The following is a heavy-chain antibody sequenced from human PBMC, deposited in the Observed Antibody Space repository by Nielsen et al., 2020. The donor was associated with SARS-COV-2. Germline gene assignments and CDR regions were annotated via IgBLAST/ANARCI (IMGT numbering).Heavy chain of an antibody. V-gene: IGHV4-4*02. Sequence: SETLSLTCAVSGGSISSSNWWSWVRQPPGKGLEWIGEIYHSGSTNYNPSLKSRVTISVDTSKNQFSLKLSSVSAADTAVYHCARDAGTGWDGVVMDVWGKGTTVTVSS. CDR2: IYHSGST. CDR3: ARDAGTGWDGVVMDV. J-gene: IGHJ6*04. D-gene: IGHD3-3*01. CDR1: GGSISSSNW.